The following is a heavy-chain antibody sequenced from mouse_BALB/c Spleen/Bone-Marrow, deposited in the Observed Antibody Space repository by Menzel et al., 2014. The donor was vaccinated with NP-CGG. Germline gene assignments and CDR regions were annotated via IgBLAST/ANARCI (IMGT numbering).Heavy chain of an antibody. J-gene: IGHJ3*01. Sequence: QVQLQQSGAELARPGASVKLSCKASGYTFTDYYINWVRRRTGQGLEGIGEIYPGNGNTYYNEKFKGKATLTADKSSSTAYMQLSSLTSEDSAVYFCARGGYYRYDGFAYWGQGTLVTVSA. V-gene: IGHV1-77*01. CDR1: GYTFTDYY. CDR3: ARGGYYRYDGFAY. D-gene: IGHD2-14*01. CDR2: IYPGNGNT.